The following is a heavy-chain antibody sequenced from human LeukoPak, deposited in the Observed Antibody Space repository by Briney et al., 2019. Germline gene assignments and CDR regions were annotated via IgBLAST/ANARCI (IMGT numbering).Heavy chain of an antibody. V-gene: IGHV2-5*02. CDR1: GFSLNTRGVA. D-gene: IGHD3-10*01. CDR2: IYWGDDK. J-gene: IGHJ3*01. Sequence: SGPTLLKPTQTLTLTCTFSGFSLNTRGVAVGWIRQPPGKALEWLALIYWGDDKRYRPSVKRRLTITKDTSKNHVILTMTNMDPVDTGTYYCAHFLWSGARGGFDFWGQGTMVTVSS. CDR3: AHFLWSGARGGFDF.